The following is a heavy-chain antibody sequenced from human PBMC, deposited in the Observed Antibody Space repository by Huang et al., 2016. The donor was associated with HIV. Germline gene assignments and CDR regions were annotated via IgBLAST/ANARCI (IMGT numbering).Heavy chain of an antibody. Sequence: QVQLVQSGAEVRKPGSSVKVSCRASGGSFNNFGINWVRQAPGQGLEWMGGIIPRFGTRNDAQRFKDRVTITADETTGVCHLEVTSLRSDDTAVYFCAKRGGAWGSPYAFDLWGPGTMVTVSS. CDR3: AKRGGAWGSPYAFDL. CDR2: IIPRFGTR. D-gene: IGHD3-16*01. CDR1: GGSFNNFG. J-gene: IGHJ3*01. V-gene: IGHV1-69*13.